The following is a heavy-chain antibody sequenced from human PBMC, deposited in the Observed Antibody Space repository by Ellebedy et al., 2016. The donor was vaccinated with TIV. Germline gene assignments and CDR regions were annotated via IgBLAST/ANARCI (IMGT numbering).Heavy chain of an antibody. J-gene: IGHJ3*02. CDR1: GGSISSSIYY. Sequence: SETLSLTXTVSGGSISSSIYYWGWIRQPPGKGLEWIGSIYYSGTTYYNNPSLESRLTISVDTSKNQFSLKLSSVTAADTAVYYCARDLLWFGGASDAFDIWGQGTMVTVSS. CDR3: ARDLLWFGGASDAFDI. CDR2: IYYSGTT. D-gene: IGHD3-10*01. V-gene: IGHV4-39*02.